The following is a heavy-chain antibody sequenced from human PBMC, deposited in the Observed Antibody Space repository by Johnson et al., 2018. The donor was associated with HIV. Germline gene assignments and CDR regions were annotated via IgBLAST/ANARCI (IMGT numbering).Heavy chain of an antibody. CDR3: AKAVDTAMTNAFDV. V-gene: IGHV3-7*02. D-gene: IGHD5-18*01. CDR2: IKQDGSEK. J-gene: IGHJ3*01. Sequence: VKLVESGGGVVQPGRSLRLSCAASGFTFSSYWMSWVRQAPGKGLEWVANIKQDGSEKYYADYVKGRFTISSDNAKNSLYLQMNSLRAEDTAVYYCAKAVDTAMTNAFDVWCHGTMVTVSS. CDR1: GFTFSSYW.